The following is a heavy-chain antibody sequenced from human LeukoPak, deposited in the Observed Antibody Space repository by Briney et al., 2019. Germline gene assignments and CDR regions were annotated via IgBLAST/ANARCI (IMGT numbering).Heavy chain of an antibody. J-gene: IGHJ4*02. Sequence: ASVKVSCKASGYTFTDYYMHWVRQAPGQGLEWMGGIIPIFGTANYAQKFQGRVTITADESTSTAYMELSSLRSEDTAVYYCALHSGSYSQFDYWGQGTLVTVSS. CDR3: ALHSGSYSQFDY. D-gene: IGHD1-26*01. CDR2: IIPIFGTA. CDR1: GYTFTDYY. V-gene: IGHV1-69*13.